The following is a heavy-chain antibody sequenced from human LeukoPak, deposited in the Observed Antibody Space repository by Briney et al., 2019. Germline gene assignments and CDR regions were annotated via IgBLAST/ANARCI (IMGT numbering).Heavy chain of an antibody. Sequence: ASVKVSCKASGYTFTSYGISWVRQAPGQGLEWMGRIIPILGIANYAQKFQGRVTITADKSTSTAYMELSSLRSEDTAVYYCARSLKPYCSSTSCYTPNWFDPWGQGTLVTVSS. D-gene: IGHD2-2*02. V-gene: IGHV1-69*04. CDR1: GYTFTSYG. J-gene: IGHJ5*02. CDR2: IIPILGIA. CDR3: ARSLKPYCSSTSCYTPNWFDP.